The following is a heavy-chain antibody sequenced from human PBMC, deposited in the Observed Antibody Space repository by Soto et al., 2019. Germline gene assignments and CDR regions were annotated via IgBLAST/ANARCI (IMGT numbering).Heavy chain of an antibody. Sequence: QVQLVESGGGVVQPGRSLRLSCEASGFTFTSFAMHWVRQPPGKGLEWVAITAFDERYKFYAASVKGRFTISRDNSKNTLYLQMDSLSPEDTAQYFCARDPRGDYDTAADFDYWGQGALVIVSS. J-gene: IGHJ4*02. V-gene: IGHV3-30*04. D-gene: IGHD3-22*01. CDR2: TAFDERYK. CDR3: ARDPRGDYDTAADFDY. CDR1: GFTFTSFA.